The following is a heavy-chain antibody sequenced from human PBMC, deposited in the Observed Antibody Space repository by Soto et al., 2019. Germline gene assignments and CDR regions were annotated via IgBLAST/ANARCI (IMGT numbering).Heavy chain of an antibody. CDR1: GDLFNQYD. J-gene: IGHJ4*02. CDR3: ARERIWFGESDYYYDY. Sequence: SETLSLTCTVSGDLFNQYDLSWIRQPPGKGLEWIGNIYSSGSTNYNPSLKSRVTISLGASKNQFSLKLGSVTAADTAVYYCARERIWFGESDYYYDYWGQGALVTVSS. D-gene: IGHD3-10*01. CDR2: IYSSGST. V-gene: IGHV4-59*01.